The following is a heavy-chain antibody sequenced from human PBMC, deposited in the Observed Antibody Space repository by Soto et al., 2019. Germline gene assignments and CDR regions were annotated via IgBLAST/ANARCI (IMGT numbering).Heavy chain of an antibody. V-gene: IGHV1-69*13. J-gene: IGHJ6*02. CDR1: GGTFSSYA. Sequence: SVKVSCKASGGTFSSYAISWVRQAPGQGLEWMGGIIPIFGTANYAQKFQGRVTITADESTSTAYMELSSLRSEDTAVYYCAREVRGYSYGDYGMDVWGQGTTVTVSS. CDR2: IIPIFGTA. CDR3: AREVRGYSYGDYGMDV. D-gene: IGHD5-18*01.